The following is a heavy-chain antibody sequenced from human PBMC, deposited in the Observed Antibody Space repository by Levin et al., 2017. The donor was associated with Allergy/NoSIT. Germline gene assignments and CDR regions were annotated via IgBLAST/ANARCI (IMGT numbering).Heavy chain of an antibody. Sequence: GGSLRLSCAASGFTFSSYAMHWVRQAPGKGLEWVAVISYDGSNKYYADSVKGRFTISRDNSKNTLYLQMNSLRAEDTAVYYCAGVWFGELSQSGPFDYWGQGTLVTVSS. CDR1: GFTFSSYA. CDR2: ISYDGSNK. D-gene: IGHD3-10*01. J-gene: IGHJ4*02. CDR3: AGVWFGELSQSGPFDY. V-gene: IGHV3-30-3*01.